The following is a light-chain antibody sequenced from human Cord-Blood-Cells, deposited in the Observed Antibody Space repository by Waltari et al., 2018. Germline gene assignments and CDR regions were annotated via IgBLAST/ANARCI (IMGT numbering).Light chain of an antibody. CDR1: QSISSY. V-gene: IGKV1-39*01. CDR3: QQSYSTPYS. J-gene: IGKJ2*03. Sequence: DIQMTQSPSSLSASVGDRVTITCRASQSISSYLNWYQQKPGKAPKLLLYAASSLQSGVPSRISGSGSGADYTLTISSRQPEDFATYYCQQSYSTPYSFGQGTKLEIK. CDR2: AAS.